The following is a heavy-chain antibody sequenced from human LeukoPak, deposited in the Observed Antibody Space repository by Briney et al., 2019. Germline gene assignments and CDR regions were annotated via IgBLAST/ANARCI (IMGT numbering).Heavy chain of an antibody. CDR2: IKQDGSEK. CDR3: ARDATTGYSSGWYDY. J-gene: IGHJ4*02. V-gene: IGHV3-7*01. D-gene: IGHD6-19*01. CDR1: GLTFSSYW. Sequence: GGSLRLSCAASGLTFSSYWMSWVRQAPGKGLEWVANIKQDGSEKYYVDSVKGRFTISRDNAKNSLYLQMNSLRAEDTAVYYCARDATTGYSSGWYDYWGQGTLVTVSS.